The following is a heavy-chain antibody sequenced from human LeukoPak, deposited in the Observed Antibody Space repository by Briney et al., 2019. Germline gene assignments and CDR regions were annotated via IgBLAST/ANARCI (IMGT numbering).Heavy chain of an antibody. CDR1: GGTFSSYA. J-gene: IGHJ4*02. D-gene: IGHD6-19*01. CDR3: ARDDSSGFDY. CDR2: IIPIFGTA. V-gene: IGHV1-69*06. Sequence: ASVKVSCKASGGTFSSYAISWVRQAPGQGLEWMGGIIPIFGTANYAQKFQGRVTITADKSTSTAYMELRSLRSEDTAVYYCARDDSSGFDYWGQGTLVTVSS.